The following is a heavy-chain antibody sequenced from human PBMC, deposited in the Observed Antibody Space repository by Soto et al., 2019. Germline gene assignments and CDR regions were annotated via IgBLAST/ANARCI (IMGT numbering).Heavy chain of an antibody. J-gene: IGHJ5*02. D-gene: IGHD1-26*01. CDR2: INRDGSER. Sequence: AGGSLRLSCEAYGFTFSSYWMGWVRQAPGKGLEWVANINRDGSERYYVDSVKGRFTISRDNSKNTLYLQMNSLSAEDTAVYYCAKDPGGSYFSTTNWFDPWGQGTLVTVSS. CDR1: GFTFSSYW. CDR3: AKDPGGSYFSTTNWFDP. V-gene: IGHV3-7*01.